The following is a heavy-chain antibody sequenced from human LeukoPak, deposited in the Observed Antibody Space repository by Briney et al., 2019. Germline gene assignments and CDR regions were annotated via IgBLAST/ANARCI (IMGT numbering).Heavy chain of an antibody. CDR2: IYPSGST. Sequence: SETLSLTCTVSGASLSNSFWSCIRHPAAKGLEWIGRIYPSGSTNCNPSHKRRVTLSVDTSNTQCSLKLASVTAADTALYYCARAPAGCGGTCPFDYWGQGTLVTVPS. CDR3: ARAPAGCGGTCPFDY. CDR1: GASLSNSF. J-gene: IGHJ4*02. D-gene: IGHD2-15*01. V-gene: IGHV4-4*07.